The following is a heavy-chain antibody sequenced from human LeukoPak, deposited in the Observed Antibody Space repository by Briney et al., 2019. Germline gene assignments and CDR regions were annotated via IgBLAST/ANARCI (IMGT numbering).Heavy chain of an antibody. V-gene: IGHV4-61*08. Sequence: SETLSLTCTVSGGSISSGGYYWSWIRQPPGKGLEWIGYIYYSGSTNYNPSLKSRVTISVDTSKNQFSLKLSSVTAADTAVYYCARGKARDYYYDSSGYYPFDYWGQGTLVTVSS. CDR3: ARGKARDYYYDSSGYYPFDY. CDR1: GGSISSGGYY. D-gene: IGHD3-22*01. J-gene: IGHJ4*02. CDR2: IYYSGST.